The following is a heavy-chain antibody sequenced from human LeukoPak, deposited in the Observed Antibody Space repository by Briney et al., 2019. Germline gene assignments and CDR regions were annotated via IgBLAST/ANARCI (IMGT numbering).Heavy chain of an antibody. Sequence: GGSLRLSCAASGFTFSSYWMSWVRQAPGKGPEWVANINQDGSAKYYVDSVKGRFTISRDNAKNSLYLQMNSLRAEDTAVYYCAREGSSSWYIGIDYWGQGTLVTVSS. CDR1: GFTFSSYW. CDR3: AREGSSSWYIGIDY. D-gene: IGHD6-13*01. CDR2: INQDGSAK. V-gene: IGHV3-7*03. J-gene: IGHJ4*02.